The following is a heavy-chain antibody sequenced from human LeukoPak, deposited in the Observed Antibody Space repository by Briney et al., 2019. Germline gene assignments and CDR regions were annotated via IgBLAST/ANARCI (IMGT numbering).Heavy chain of an antibody. CDR1: GFTFDDYA. CDR3: TTGGGPVTTSEEYFKH. CDR2: ISWDGGSS. V-gene: IGHV3-43D*03. D-gene: IGHD4-17*01. J-gene: IGHJ1*01. Sequence: GGSLRLSCAASGFTFDDYAIHWVRQAPGKGLEWVCLISWDGGSSNYADSVKGRFTISRDNSKNSVYLQMNSLTTEDTALYYRTTGGGPVTTSEEYFKHWGQGTPVTVSS.